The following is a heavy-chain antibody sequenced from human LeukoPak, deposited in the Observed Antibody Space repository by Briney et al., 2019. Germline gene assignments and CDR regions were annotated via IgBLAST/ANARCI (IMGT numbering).Heavy chain of an antibody. J-gene: IGHJ1*01. V-gene: IGHV4-39*01. CDR3: ARRCYYDSTGYLD. CDR1: GGYISSSSYY. D-gene: IGHD3-22*01. Sequence: SETLSLICSVSGGYISSSSYYWGWIRQPPRKGLEWIGDIYYTGRTYYNSSLKSRLTVSIDTSKNQFSLKLASLTAADPGVYYCARRCYYDSTGYLDWGQGTRITVSS. CDR2: IYYTGRT.